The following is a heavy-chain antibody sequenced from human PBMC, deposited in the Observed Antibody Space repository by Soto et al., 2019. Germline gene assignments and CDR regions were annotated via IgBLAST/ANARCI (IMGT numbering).Heavy chain of an antibody. V-gene: IGHV4-39*01. CDR1: GGSISSSSYY. Sequence: SETLSLTCTVSGGSISSSSYYWGWIRQPPGKGLEWIGSIYYSGSTYYNPSLKSRVTISVDTSKNRFSLKLSSVTAADTAVYYCATPEKNDFWSGYYNPTGYWGQGTLVTVSS. J-gene: IGHJ4*02. CDR2: IYYSGST. CDR3: ATPEKNDFWSGYYNPTGY. D-gene: IGHD3-3*01.